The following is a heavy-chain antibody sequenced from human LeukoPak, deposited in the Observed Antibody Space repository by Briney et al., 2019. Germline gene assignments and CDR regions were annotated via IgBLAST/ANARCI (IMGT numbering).Heavy chain of an antibody. Sequence: PSETLSLTCTVSGGSISSGGYYWSWIRQHPGKGLVWIGYIYYSGSTYYNPPLKSRVIISVDTSKNQFSLKLSSVTAADTAVYYCARVNDFWSGYFYFDYWGQGTLVTVSS. CDR3: ARVNDFWSGYFYFDY. CDR2: IYYSGST. CDR1: GGSISSGGYY. V-gene: IGHV4-31*03. J-gene: IGHJ4*02. D-gene: IGHD3-3*01.